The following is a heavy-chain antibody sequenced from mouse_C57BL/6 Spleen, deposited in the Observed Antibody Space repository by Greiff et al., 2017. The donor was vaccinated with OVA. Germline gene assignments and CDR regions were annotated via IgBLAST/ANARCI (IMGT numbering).Heavy chain of an antibody. Sequence: EVKLMESGGGLVKPGGSLKLSCAASGFTFSSYAMSWVRQTPEKRLEWVATISDGGSYTYYPDNVKGRFTISRDNAKNNLYLQMSHLKSEDTAMYYCARGGLRAWFAYWGQGTLVTVSA. CDR2: ISDGGSYT. CDR1: GFTFSSYA. V-gene: IGHV5-4*03. D-gene: IGHD2-4*01. J-gene: IGHJ3*01. CDR3: ARGGLRAWFAY.